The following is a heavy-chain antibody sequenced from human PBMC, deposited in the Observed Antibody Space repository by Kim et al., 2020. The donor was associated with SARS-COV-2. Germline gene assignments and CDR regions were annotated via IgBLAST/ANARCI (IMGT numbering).Heavy chain of an antibody. V-gene: IGHV4-39*07. Sequence: SETLSLTCTVSGGSISSSSYYWGWIRQPPGKGLEWIGSIYYSGSTYYNPSLKSRVTISVDTSKNQFSLKLSSVTAADTAVYYCARAQSIAAPDFDYWGQGTLVTVSS. CDR3: ARAQSIAAPDFDY. J-gene: IGHJ4*02. CDR2: IYYSGST. D-gene: IGHD6-6*01. CDR1: GGSISSSSYY.